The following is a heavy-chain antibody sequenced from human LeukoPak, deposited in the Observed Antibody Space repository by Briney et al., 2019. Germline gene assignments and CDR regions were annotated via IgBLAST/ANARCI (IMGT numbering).Heavy chain of an antibody. Sequence: AASVKVSCKASGYTFTGYYMHWVRQAPGQGLEWMGWINPNSGGTNYAQKFQGRVTMTRDTSISTAYMELSRLRSDDTAVYYCATGYSSSWYLSYYGMDVWGQGTTVTVSS. CDR3: ATGYSSSWYLSYYGMDV. V-gene: IGHV1-2*02. D-gene: IGHD6-13*01. CDR1: GYTFTGYY. J-gene: IGHJ6*02. CDR2: INPNSGGT.